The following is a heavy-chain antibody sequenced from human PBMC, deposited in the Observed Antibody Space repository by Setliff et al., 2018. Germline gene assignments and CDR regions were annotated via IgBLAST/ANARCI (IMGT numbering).Heavy chain of an antibody. CDR1: GFSFNKYW. Sequence: PGGSLRLSCTVYGFSFNKYWMYWVRQAPGKGLEWVSRINGDAIIAHYADSVKGRFTISRDNARNALYLQMVSLRGEDTGVYFCAALDWGENFYNVDVWGKGTTVTVSS. D-gene: IGHD7-27*01. V-gene: IGHV3-74*01. CDR3: AALDWGENFYNVDV. J-gene: IGHJ6*03. CDR2: INGDAIIA.